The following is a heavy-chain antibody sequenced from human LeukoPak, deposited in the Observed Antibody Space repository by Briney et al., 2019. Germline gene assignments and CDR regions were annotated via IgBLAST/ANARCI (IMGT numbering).Heavy chain of an antibody. D-gene: IGHD2-15*01. CDR2: VSYDGTYT. CDR3: ARDRGYCTGGTCYSGNDY. Sequence: GGSLRLSCAASGFTFSAYAMHWVRQAPGKGLEWVAVVSYDGTYTYYADSVKGRFTISRDNSRNTLYLQMNSLRTEDTSVYYCARDRGYCTGGTCYSGNDYWGQGALLTVSS. J-gene: IGHJ4*02. CDR1: GFTFSAYA. V-gene: IGHV3-30*04.